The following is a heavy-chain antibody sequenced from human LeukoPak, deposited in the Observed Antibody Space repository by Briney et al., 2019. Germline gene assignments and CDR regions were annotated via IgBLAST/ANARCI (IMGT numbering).Heavy chain of an antibody. Sequence: GGSLRLSCASSGFIFSCCAMSWVRQPRGKGLEWVSAISGSGGNTYYTDSVKGRFTSYRDNSKNTLYLQMDSPRAEDTAVYYCAKAGYNIGWRADPLDYWGQGTLVTVSS. CDR3: AKAGYNIGWRADPLDY. CDR1: GFIFSCCA. CDR2: ISGSGGNT. J-gene: IGHJ4*02. D-gene: IGHD6-19*01. V-gene: IGHV3-23*01.